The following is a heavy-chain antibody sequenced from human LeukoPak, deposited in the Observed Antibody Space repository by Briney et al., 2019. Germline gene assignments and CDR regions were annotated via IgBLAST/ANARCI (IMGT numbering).Heavy chain of an antibody. J-gene: IGHJ4*02. Sequence: GGSLRLSCAASGFTFSSYAMHWVRQAPGKGLEWVAVISYDGSNKYYADSVKGRFTISRDNSKNTLYLQMNSLRAEDTAVYYCARDTVTTDGHLFDYWGQGTLVTVSS. CDR1: GFTFSSYA. CDR3: ARDTVTTDGHLFDY. CDR2: ISYDGSNK. V-gene: IGHV3-30*01. D-gene: IGHD4-17*01.